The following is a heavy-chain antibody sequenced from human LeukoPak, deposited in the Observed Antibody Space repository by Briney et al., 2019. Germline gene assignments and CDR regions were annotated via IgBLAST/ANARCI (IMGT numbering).Heavy chain of an antibody. CDR1: GYTFTSYY. CDR2: INPSGGST. V-gene: IGHV1-46*01. J-gene: IGHJ6*02. CDR3: ASPQNIVVVPAALPYYYYYGMDV. D-gene: IGHD2-2*01. Sequence: ASVKVSCKASGYTFTSYYVYWVRQAPGQGLQWMGIINPSGGSTNYAQKFQGRVTITADESTSTAYMELSSLRSEDTAVYYCASPQNIVVVPAALPYYYYYGMDVWGQGTTVTVSS.